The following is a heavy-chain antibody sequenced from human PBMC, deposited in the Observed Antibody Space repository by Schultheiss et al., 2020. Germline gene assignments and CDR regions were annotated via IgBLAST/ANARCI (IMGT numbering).Heavy chain of an antibody. CDR2: IIPILGIA. CDR1: GGTFSSYA. V-gene: IGHV1-69*04. Sequence: SVKVSCKASGGTFSSYAISWVRQAPGQGLEWMGRIIPILGIANYAQKFQGRVTITADKSTSTAYMELSSLRSEDTAVYYCARDSGCSSTSCYRDYYYYYMDVWGKGTTVTVSS. CDR3: ARDSGCSSTSCYRDYYYYYMDV. D-gene: IGHD2-2*01. J-gene: IGHJ6*03.